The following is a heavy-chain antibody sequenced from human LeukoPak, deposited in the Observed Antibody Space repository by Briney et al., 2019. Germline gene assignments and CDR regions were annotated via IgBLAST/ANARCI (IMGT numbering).Heavy chain of an antibody. Sequence: SETLSLTCTVSGGSISSGSYYWSWIRQPAGKGLEWIGRIYTSGSTNYNPSLKSRVTISVDTSKNQFSLKLSSVTAADTAVYYCARLGPYYDFWSGYLPVDFWGQGTLVTVSS. V-gene: IGHV4-61*02. CDR1: GGSISSGSYY. D-gene: IGHD3-3*01. CDR2: IYTSGST. CDR3: ARLGPYYDFWSGYLPVDF. J-gene: IGHJ4*02.